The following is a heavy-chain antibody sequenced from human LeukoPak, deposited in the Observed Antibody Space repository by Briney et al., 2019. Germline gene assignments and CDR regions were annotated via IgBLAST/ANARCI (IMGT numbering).Heavy chain of an antibody. CDR3: AGDPPSSTGGGY. Sequence: SVKVSCKASGGTFSSYAISWVRQAPGQGLEWMGGIIPIFGTANYAQKFQGRVTITADKSTSTAYMELSSLRSEGTAVYYCAGDPPSSTGGGYWGQGTLVTVSS. CDR2: IIPIFGTA. D-gene: IGHD6-13*01. V-gene: IGHV1-69*06. CDR1: GGTFSSYA. J-gene: IGHJ4*02.